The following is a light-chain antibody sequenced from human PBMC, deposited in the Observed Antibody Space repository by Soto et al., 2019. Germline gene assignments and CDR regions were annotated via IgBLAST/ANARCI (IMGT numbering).Light chain of an antibody. CDR3: GTWDSSLSAYV. Sequence: QAVVTQPPSVSAAPGQKVTISCSGSSSNIGNNYVSWYQQLPGTAPKLLIYGNNKRPSGIPDRFSDSKSGTSATLGITGLQTGDEADYYCGTWDSSLSAYVFGTGTKVTVL. V-gene: IGLV1-51*01. CDR1: SSNIGNNY. J-gene: IGLJ1*01. CDR2: GNN.